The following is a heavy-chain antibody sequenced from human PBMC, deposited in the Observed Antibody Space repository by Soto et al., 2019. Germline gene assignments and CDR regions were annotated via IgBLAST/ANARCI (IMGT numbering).Heavy chain of an antibody. J-gene: IGHJ4*02. CDR1: GFTVSSNY. CDR3: ARSLVFRAYYFDY. V-gene: IGHV3-66*01. D-gene: IGHD1-26*01. Sequence: EVQLVESGGGLVQPGGSLRLSCAVSGFTVSSNYMSWVRQAPGKGLEWVSIIYSGGDTYYADSVKGRFTISRDNSKNTLYLQMNSLRTEDTAVYYCARSLVFRAYYFDYWGQGTLVTVSS. CDR2: IYSGGDT.